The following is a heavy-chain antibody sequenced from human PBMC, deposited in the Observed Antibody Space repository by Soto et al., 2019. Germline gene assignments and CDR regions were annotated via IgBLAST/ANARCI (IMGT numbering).Heavy chain of an antibody. Sequence: TLSARSITTSYWSWIRQPLGKALEWIGYISYRGSTNYNPSLKSRLTISIDTSKSQISLKLTSMTTADTAVYYCASSGIVGREVNTWFDPWGQGTLVTVSS. D-gene: IGHD3-22*01. CDR1: ARSITTSY. CDR3: ASSGIVGREVNTWFDP. CDR2: ISYRGST. V-gene: IGHV4-59*01. J-gene: IGHJ5*02.